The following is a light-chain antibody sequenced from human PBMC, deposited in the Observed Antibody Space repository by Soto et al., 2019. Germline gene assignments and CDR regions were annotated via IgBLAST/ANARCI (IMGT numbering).Light chain of an antibody. CDR1: QSVSSN. Sequence: EIVMTQSTATLSVSPGERATLSCRASQSVSSNLAWYQQKPGQAPRLLIYGASTRATGIPARFSCSWSGTKFTLTISSLQYGDFAVYYCQQYNKWRPPLSLSGGTELEIK. J-gene: IGKJ4*01. CDR3: QQYNKWRPPLS. V-gene: IGKV3-15*01. CDR2: GAS.